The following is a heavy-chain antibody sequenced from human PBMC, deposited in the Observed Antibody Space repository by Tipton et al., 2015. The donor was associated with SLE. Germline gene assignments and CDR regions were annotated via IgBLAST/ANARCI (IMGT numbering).Heavy chain of an antibody. CDR2: IYTSGST. CDR1: GGSISSYY. J-gene: IGHJ3*02. V-gene: IGHV4-4*09. Sequence: GLVKPSETLSLTCTVSGGSISSYYWSWIRQPPGKGLEWIGYIYTSGSTNYNPSLKSRVTISVDTSKSQFSLKLSSVTAADTAVYYCARQDTREAFDIWGQGTMVTVSS. D-gene: IGHD2-15*01. CDR3: ARQDTREAFDI.